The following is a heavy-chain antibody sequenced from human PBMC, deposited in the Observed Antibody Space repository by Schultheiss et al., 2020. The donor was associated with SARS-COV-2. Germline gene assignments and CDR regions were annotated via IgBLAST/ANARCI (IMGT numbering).Heavy chain of an antibody. CDR3: ASSMGRSAPDY. D-gene: IGHD3-10*01. V-gene: IGHV3-21*01. Sequence: GGSLRLSCAASGFTFSSYSMIWVRQAPGKGLEWVSSISSSTGYIFYADSVKGRFIMSRDNSKNTLYLQMNSLRAEDTAVYYCASSMGRSAPDYWGQGTLVTVSS. J-gene: IGHJ4*02. CDR1: GFTFSSYS. CDR2: ISSSTGYI.